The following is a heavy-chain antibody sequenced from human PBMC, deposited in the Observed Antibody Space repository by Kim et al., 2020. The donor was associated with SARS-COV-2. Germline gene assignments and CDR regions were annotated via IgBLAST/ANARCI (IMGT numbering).Heavy chain of an antibody. CDR3: AKDIAGIVGAYYDY. CDR2: ISWNSGSI. Sequence: GGSLRLSCAASGFTFDDYAMHWVRQAPGKGLEWVSGISWNSGSIGYADSVKGRFTISRDNAKNSLYLQMNSLRAEDTALYYCAKDIAGIVGAYYDYWGQGTLVTVSS. CDR1: GFTFDDYA. J-gene: IGHJ4*02. V-gene: IGHV3-9*01. D-gene: IGHD1-26*01.